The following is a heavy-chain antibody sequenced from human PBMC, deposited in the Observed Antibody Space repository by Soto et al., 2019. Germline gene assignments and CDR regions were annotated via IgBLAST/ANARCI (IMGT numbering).Heavy chain of an antibody. CDR3: ARDPSRIAAAGDY. D-gene: IGHD6-13*01. CDR1: GFTFVSYS. V-gene: IGHV3-21*01. Sequence: SWGSLRLSCAASGFTFVSYSINFFGHSPGKWLEWVSSISSSSSYIYYADSVKGRFTISRDNAKNSLYLQMNSLRAEDTAVYYCARDPSRIAAAGDYWGQGTLVTVSS. J-gene: IGHJ4*02. CDR2: ISSSSSYI.